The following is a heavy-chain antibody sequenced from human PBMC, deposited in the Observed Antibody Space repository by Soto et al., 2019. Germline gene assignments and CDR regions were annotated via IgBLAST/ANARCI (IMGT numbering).Heavy chain of an antibody. V-gene: IGHV3-23*01. D-gene: IGHD2-21*02. CDR1: GFPFAPST. J-gene: IGHJ4*02. CDR2: ISVSVGST. Sequence: VGSLRLACGVSGFPFAPSTMSWVRQAPGKGLEWVSTISVSVGSTYSADSVQGRFTVSSDISDNTLFLRMTSLTADDTAVYFCAKRDVPHSTSNAYFYDHWGRGVLVTVS. CDR3: AKRDVPHSTSNAYFYDH.